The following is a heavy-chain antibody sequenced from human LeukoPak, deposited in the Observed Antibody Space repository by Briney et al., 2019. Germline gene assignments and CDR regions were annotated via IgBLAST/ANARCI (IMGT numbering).Heavy chain of an antibody. V-gene: IGHV1-18*01. CDR3: ARPKSSGWYVSGYMDV. J-gene: IGHJ6*03. Sequence: GASVKVSCKASGYTFTSNGISWVRQAPGQGLEWMGWISAYNGNTNYAQKLQGRVTMTTDTSTSTAYMELRSLRSDDTAVYYCARPKSSGWYVSGYMDVWGKGTTVTVSS. CDR1: GYTFTSNG. D-gene: IGHD6-19*01. CDR2: ISAYNGNT.